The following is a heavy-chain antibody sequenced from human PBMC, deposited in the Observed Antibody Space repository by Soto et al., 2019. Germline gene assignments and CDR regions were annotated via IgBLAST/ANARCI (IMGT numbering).Heavy chain of an antibody. CDR2: MNAGSGNT. D-gene: IGHD3-9*01. CDR3: ARDPIRYFDWLLYYFDY. J-gene: IGHJ4*02. Sequence: ASVKVSCKASGYTFTSYDINWVRQATGQGLEWMGWMNAGSGNTKYSQKFQGRVTITRDTSTSTAYMELSSLRSEDTAVYYCARDPIRYFDWLLYYFDYWGQGTLVTV. CDR1: GYTFTSYD. V-gene: IGHV1-3*01.